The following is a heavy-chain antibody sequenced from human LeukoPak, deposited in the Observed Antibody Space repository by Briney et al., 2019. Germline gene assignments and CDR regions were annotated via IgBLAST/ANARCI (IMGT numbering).Heavy chain of an antibody. J-gene: IGHJ3*02. V-gene: IGHV7-4-1*02. Sequence: ASVKVSCKASGYTFNNYNINWVRRAPGQGLEWMGWINTKTGNPTYAQDFTGRCVFSLDTSVSTAYLQINNLKAEDTAVYYCARDLSHFDVFDKWGLGTMVTVSS. CDR2: INTKTGNP. CDR3: ARDLSHFDVFDK. CDR1: GYTFNNYN.